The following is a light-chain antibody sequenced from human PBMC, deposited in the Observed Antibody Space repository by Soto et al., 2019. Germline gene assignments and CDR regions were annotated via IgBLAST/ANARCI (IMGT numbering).Light chain of an antibody. J-gene: IGKJ1*01. CDR3: QQYDTYWT. Sequence: DNQMTQSPSTLSASVGDRVIITCRASQSISSWLAWYQQKPGKAPKLLIYKASTLESGVPSRFSGSGSGTDFTLTISSLQPDDFATYYCQQYDTYWTFGQGTKVEIK. V-gene: IGKV1-5*03. CDR2: KAS. CDR1: QSISSW.